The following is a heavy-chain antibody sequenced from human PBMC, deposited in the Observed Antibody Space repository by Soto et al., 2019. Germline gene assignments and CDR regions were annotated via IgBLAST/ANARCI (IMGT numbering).Heavy chain of an antibody. CDR3: ARDAAEPGESDRFDQ. V-gene: IGHV4-4*02. D-gene: IGHD2-15*01. CDR1: WDSIKSNVW. J-gene: IGHJ5*02. Sequence: QVQLQELGPTQVSPSGTLALSCNVYWDSIKSNVWLSLVRPRPGKGLGWIGEVFHKGITYYNPSFASRVTMSVDKSRNQFSLLMTSLTASDTAKYYCARDAAEPGESDRFDQWGQGIMVAVSS. CDR2: VFHKGIT.